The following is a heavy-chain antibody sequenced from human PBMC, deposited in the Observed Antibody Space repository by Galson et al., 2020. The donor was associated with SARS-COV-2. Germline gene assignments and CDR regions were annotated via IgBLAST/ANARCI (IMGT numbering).Heavy chain of an antibody. CDR3: AKDWDLGLEWFFGVFEI. D-gene: IGHD3-3*01. CDR1: GFTFSSYA. V-gene: IGHV3-23*01. J-gene: IGHJ3*02. CDR2: ISGSGGST. Sequence: GGSLRLSCAASGFTFSSYAMSWVRQAPGKGLEWVSTISGSGGSTYYADSVKGRFTISRDNSKNTLYLQMNSLRAEDTAVYYCAKDWDLGLEWFFGVFEIWGQGIMVTVSS.